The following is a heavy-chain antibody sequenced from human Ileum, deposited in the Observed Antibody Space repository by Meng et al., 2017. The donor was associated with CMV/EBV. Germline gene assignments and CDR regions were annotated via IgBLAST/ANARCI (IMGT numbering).Heavy chain of an antibody. V-gene: IGHV3-66*03. J-gene: IGHJ4*02. Sequence: GESLKISCAASGFTVSNNYMIWVRQAPGKGLEWVSIIYSSGYTYYADSVKGRFTVSTDNSKSTLYLQMNSLRPEDTAMYYRARGGYYFGTLDSWGQGTLVTVSS. D-gene: IGHD1-14*01. CDR3: ARGGYYFGTLDS. CDR2: IYSSGYT. CDR1: GFTVSNNY.